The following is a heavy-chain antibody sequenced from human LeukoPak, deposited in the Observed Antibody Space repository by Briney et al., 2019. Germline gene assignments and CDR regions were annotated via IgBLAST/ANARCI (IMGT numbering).Heavy chain of an antibody. CDR3: AKTARTWDY. J-gene: IGHJ4*02. D-gene: IGHD5-18*01. CDR1: GFTFTNYW. Sequence: PGGSLRLSCAASGFTFTNYWMTWVRQAPGKGLEWVANIKEDGSERHYVDSVKGRFTISRDNAKNSLYLQMNSLRAEDTAVYCCAKTARTWDYWGQGSLVTVSS. V-gene: IGHV3-7*01. CDR2: IKEDGSER.